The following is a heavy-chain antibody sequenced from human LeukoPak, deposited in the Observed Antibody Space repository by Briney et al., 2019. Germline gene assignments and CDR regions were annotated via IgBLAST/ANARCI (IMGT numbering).Heavy chain of an antibody. CDR2: INPSGGST. V-gene: IGHV1-46*01. J-gene: IGHJ6*03. Sequence: ASVKVSCKASGYTFTSSYIHWVRQAPGQGLEWMGIINPSGGSTSYAQKFQGRVTMTRDMSTSTVYMELSSLRSEDTAVYYCASSGWSYYYYMDVWGKGTTVIVSS. CDR1: GYTFTSSY. D-gene: IGHD6-19*01. CDR3: ASSGWSYYYYMDV.